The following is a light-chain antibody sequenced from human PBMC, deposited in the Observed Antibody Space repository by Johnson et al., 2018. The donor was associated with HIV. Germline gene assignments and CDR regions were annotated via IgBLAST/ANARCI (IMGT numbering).Light chain of an antibody. Sequence: QSVLSQPPSVSAAPGQKVTISCSGSSSNIGNNYVSWYQQLPGTAPKLLIYENNKRTSGIPDRFSGSKSGTSATLGITGLQTGDEADYYCGTWDSSLTAVFGTGTKVTVL. V-gene: IGLV1-51*02. J-gene: IGLJ1*01. CDR3: GTWDSSLTAV. CDR2: ENN. CDR1: SSNIGNNY.